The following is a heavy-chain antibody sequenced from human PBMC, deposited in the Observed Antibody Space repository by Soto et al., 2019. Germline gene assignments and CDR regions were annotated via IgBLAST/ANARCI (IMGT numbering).Heavy chain of an antibody. CDR2: ISYDGSNK. Sequence: GGSLRLSCAASGFTFSSYGMHWVRQAPGKGLEWVAVISYDGSNKYYADSVKGRFTISRDNSKNTLYLQMNSLRAEDTAVYYCAKSDSSGWYYFDYWGQGTLVTVSS. V-gene: IGHV3-30*18. D-gene: IGHD6-19*01. CDR3: AKSDSSGWYYFDY. J-gene: IGHJ4*02. CDR1: GFTFSSYG.